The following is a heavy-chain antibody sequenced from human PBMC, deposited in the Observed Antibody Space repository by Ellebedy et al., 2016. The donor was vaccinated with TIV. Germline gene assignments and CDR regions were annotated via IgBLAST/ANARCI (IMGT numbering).Heavy chain of an antibody. J-gene: IGHJ4*02. CDR1: GFTFSSFW. CDR2: IRKDGSDK. CDR3: AREDVAVRGTADYFDY. Sequence: GGSLRLSXAASGFTFSSFWMSWVRQAPGKGLEWVANIRKDGSDKNYLNSVKGRFTISRDNARNSLYLQMNSLRAEDTAIYYCAREDVAVRGTADYFDYWGQGSLVTVSS. V-gene: IGHV3-7*01. D-gene: IGHD3-10*01.